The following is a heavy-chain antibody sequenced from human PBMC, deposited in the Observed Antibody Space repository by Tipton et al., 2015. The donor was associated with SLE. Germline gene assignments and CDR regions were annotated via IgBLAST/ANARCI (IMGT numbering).Heavy chain of an antibody. D-gene: IGHD1-26*01. CDR3: ARVSWEWELHFDY. J-gene: IGHJ4*02. V-gene: IGHV1-46*01. CDR1: GYMFTSYS. Sequence: QLVQSGAEVKRPGASVKVSCKASGYMFTSYSMHWVRQAPGQGLEWMGIINTSGGSTNYAQKFQGRVTVTRDTSTRTVYMELSSLTSEDTAVYYCARVSWEWELHFDYWGQGTLVTVSS. CDR2: INTSGGST.